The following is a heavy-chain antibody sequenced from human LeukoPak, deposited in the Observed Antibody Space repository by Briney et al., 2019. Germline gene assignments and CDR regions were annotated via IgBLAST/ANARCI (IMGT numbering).Heavy chain of an antibody. J-gene: IGHJ5*01. CDR2: ITSSGEAT. CDR1: GFTFSVYA. CDR3: AKDRPNYYQSNGHYYRRDGDS. D-gene: IGHD3-22*01. V-gene: IGHV3-23*01. Sequence: GGSLRLSCDASGFTFSVYAMSWVRQGTGKGLEWVSSITSSGEATYYADSVRGRFTISRDNSRYTLYLQVNSLTAEDTAVYYCAKDRPNYYQSNGHYYRRDGDSWGQGTLVTVSS.